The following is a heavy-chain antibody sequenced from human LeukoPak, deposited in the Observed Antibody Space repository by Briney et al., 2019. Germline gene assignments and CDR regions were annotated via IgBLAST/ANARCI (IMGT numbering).Heavy chain of an antibody. D-gene: IGHD5-12*01. CDR1: GSSFTSYW. J-gene: IGHJ4*02. Sequence: GASLKISCKGSGSSFTSYWICWVRHMPGKGLEWMGIIYPGDCDTRYSPSFQGQVTISADKSISTAYLKWSSLKASDTAMYYCARQSSGYDFVYWGQGTLVTVSS. V-gene: IGHV5-51*01. CDR3: ARQSSGYDFVY. CDR2: IYPGDCDT.